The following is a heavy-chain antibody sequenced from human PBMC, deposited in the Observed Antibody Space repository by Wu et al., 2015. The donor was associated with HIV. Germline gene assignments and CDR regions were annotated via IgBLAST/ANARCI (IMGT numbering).Heavy chain of an antibody. V-gene: IGHV1-69*05. CDR2: LIPIFGTT. Sequence: QVQLMQSGAEVKKPGSSVRVSCEASGGPFNSFEVNWVRQAPGQGLEWIGRLIPIFGTTNYALRFQGRVTMTTDESTTTAYMELSSLTSEDTAIYYCARVRRFGERGGPYFDWWARERWSPSRQ. CDR1: GGPFNSFE. CDR3: ARVRRFGERGGPYFDW. D-gene: IGHD3-10*01. J-gene: IGHJ4*02.